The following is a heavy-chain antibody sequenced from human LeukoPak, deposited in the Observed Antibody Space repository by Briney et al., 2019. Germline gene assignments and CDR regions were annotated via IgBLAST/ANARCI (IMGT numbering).Heavy chain of an antibody. Sequence: ASLKVSCKTSGYTFTAYYMPSVRQAPGQGLEWMGWINPNSGGTNYAQKFQGRVTMTRDTSISTAYMELSRLRSDDTAVYYCARHRLWFGEFDPWGQGTLVTVSS. CDR2: INPNSGGT. CDR3: ARHRLWFGEFDP. J-gene: IGHJ5*02. CDR1: GYTFTAYY. D-gene: IGHD3-10*01. V-gene: IGHV1-2*02.